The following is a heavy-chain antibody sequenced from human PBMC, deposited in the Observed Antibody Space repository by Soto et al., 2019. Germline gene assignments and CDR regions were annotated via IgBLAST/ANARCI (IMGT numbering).Heavy chain of an antibody. CDR3: ARDTYGSGSYYNSYYYGMDV. Sequence: GGSLRLSCAASGFTFSSYAMHWVLQAPGKGLEWVAVISYDGSNKYYADSVKGRFTISRDNSKNTLYLQMNSLRAEDTAVYYYARDTYGSGSYYNSYYYGMDVWGQGTTFTVS. J-gene: IGHJ6*02. CDR2: ISYDGSNK. D-gene: IGHD3-10*01. CDR1: GFTFSSYA. V-gene: IGHV3-30-3*01.